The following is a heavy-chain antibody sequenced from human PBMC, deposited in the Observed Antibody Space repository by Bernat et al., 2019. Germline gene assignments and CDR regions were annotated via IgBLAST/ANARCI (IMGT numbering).Heavy chain of an antibody. CDR2: ISSSSSTI. CDR1: GFTFSSYS. Sequence: EVQLVESGGGLVQPGGSLRLSCAASGFTFSSYSMNWVRQAPGKGLEWVSYISSSSSTIYYADSVKGRFTISRDNAKNSLYLQMNSLRAEDTAVYYCARGGDLYDFWSGHDYWGQGTPVTVSS. J-gene: IGHJ4*02. CDR3: ARGGDLYDFWSGHDY. D-gene: IGHD3-3*01. V-gene: IGHV3-48*01.